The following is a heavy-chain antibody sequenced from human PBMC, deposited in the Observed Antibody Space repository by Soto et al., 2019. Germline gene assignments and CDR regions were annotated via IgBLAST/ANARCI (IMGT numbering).Heavy chain of an antibody. Sequence: EVQLLESGGELIQPGGYLRLYCAASGCTFNDYVMTWVRQAPGKGLEWVSSIGTGGLGKHYAYSVKGRFIISRDNSKNTLFLQLNSLRAEDTAFYYCVTNSSGSQRFDYWGQGTLVTVSS. J-gene: IGHJ4*02. CDR1: GCTFNDYV. D-gene: IGHD3-22*01. CDR2: IGTGGLGK. V-gene: IGHV3-23*01. CDR3: VTNSSGSQRFDY.